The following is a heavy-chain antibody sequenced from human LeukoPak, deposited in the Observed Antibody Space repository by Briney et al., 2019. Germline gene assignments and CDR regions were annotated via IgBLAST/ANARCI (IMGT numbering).Heavy chain of an antibody. J-gene: IGHJ4*02. CDR3: VPMKWEQPTPWYFDY. CDR2: ISGSRGST. D-gene: IGHD1-26*01. Sequence: PSETLSLTCAVYGGSFSGYYWSWIRQAPGEGLEWVSAISGSRGSTYYADSVKGRFTISRDNSKNTLYLQMNRLRVEDTAVYYCVPMKWEQPTPWYFDYWGQGTLVTVSS. CDR1: GGSFSGYY. V-gene: IGHV3-23*01.